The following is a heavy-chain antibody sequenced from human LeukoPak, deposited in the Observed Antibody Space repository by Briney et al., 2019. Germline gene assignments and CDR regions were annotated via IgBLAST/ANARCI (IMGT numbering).Heavy chain of an antibody. J-gene: IGHJ4*02. D-gene: IGHD1-1*01. CDR1: GFILSDYY. CDR2: ISSSGTPK. Sequence: TGGSLRLSCGASGFILSDYYMSWIRQAPGKGLEWISYISSSGTPKYYADSVKGRFTISRDNAKKSLFLQMNSLRDEDTAVYYCVRDDGHHWFDFWGQGTLVTVSS. CDR3: VRDDGHHWFDF. V-gene: IGHV3-11*01.